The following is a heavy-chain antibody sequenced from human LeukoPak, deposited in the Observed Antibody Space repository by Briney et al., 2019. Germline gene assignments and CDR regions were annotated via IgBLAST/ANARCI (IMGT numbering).Heavy chain of an antibody. J-gene: IGHJ4*02. D-gene: IGHD6-13*01. CDR3: ARVRYSSSGLDY. V-gene: IGHV3-53*01. CDR2: IYSGGST. CDR1: GFPVSSNY. Sequence: GGSLILSCPASGFPVSSNYMSWVHQAPGKGLEWVSVIYSGGSTYYADSVKGRFTISRDNSKNTLYLQMNMRGDEDAAVCYCARVRYSSSGLDYWGQGTLVTVSS.